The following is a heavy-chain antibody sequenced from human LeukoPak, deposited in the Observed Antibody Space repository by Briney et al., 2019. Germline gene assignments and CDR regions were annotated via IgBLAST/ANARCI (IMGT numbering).Heavy chain of an antibody. CDR3: ASSEVWFGELSMSQGYGMDV. J-gene: IGHJ6*02. Sequence: GGSLRLSCAASGFTFSSYWMHWVRQAPGKGLVWVSRINSDGSSTSYADSVKGRFTISRDNSKNTLYLQMNSLRSEDTAVYYCASSEVWFGELSMSQGYGMDVWGQGTTVTVSS. V-gene: IGHV3-74*01. CDR1: GFTFSSYW. CDR2: INSDGSST. D-gene: IGHD3-10*01.